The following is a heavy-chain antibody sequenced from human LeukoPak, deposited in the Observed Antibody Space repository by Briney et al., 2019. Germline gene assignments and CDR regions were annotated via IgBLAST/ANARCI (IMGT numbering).Heavy chain of an antibody. Sequence: SETLSLTCTVSGGSISSYYWSWIRQPPGKGLEWIGSIYYSGSTYYNPSLKSRVTISVDTSKNQFSLKLSSVTAADTAVYYCARHQYYDFWSGYSYFDYWGQGTLVTVSS. CDR2: IYYSGST. CDR3: ARHQYYDFWSGYSYFDY. J-gene: IGHJ4*02. CDR1: GGSISSYY. V-gene: IGHV4-39*01. D-gene: IGHD3-3*01.